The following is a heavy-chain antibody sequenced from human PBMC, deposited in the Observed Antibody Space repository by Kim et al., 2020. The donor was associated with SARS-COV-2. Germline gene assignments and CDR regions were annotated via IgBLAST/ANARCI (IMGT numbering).Heavy chain of an antibody. D-gene: IGHD6-19*01. V-gene: IGHV1-69*13. Sequence: SVKVSCKASGGTFSSYAISWVRQAPGQGLEWMGGIIPIFGTANYAQKFQGRVTITADESTSTAYMELSSLRSEDTAVYYCASPTIAVAGSKKNYYYYYYGMDVWGQGTTVTVSS. CDR3: ASPTIAVAGSKKNYYYYYYGMDV. CDR2: IIPIFGTA. CDR1: GGTFSSYA. J-gene: IGHJ6*02.